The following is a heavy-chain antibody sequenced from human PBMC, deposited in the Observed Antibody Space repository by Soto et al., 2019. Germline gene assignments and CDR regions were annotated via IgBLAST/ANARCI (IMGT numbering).Heavy chain of an antibody. Sequence: SETLSLTCAVYGGSFSGYYWSWIRQPPGKGLEWIGEISHSGSTNYNPSLKSRVTISVDTSKNQFSLKLSSVTAADMAVYYCARTLRQRRYYYYYYGMDVWGQGTTVTVS. CDR3: ARTLRQRRYYYYYYGMDV. CDR2: ISHSGST. V-gene: IGHV4-34*01. J-gene: IGHJ6*02. D-gene: IGHD6-25*01. CDR1: GGSFSGYY.